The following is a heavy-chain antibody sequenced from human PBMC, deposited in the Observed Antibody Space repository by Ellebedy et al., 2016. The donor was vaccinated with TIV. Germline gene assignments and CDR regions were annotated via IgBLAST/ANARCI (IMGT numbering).Heavy chain of an antibody. D-gene: IGHD3-10*01. CDR3: LGYRSGIAI. V-gene: IGHV3-66*01. Sequence: GGSLRLXCAASGFTVSNNYMRWFRQAPGKGLEWVSLIYSGGSTYYTDSVKGRFTISRDSSKNTLYLQMNSLRAEDTAVYYCLGYRSGIAIWGPGTMVTVSS. J-gene: IGHJ3*02. CDR2: IYSGGST. CDR1: GFTVSNNY.